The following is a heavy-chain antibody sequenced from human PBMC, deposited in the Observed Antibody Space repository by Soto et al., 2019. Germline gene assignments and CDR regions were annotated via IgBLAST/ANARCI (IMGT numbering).Heavy chain of an antibody. CDR3: AREIVDIVATGFDY. D-gene: IGHD5-12*01. CDR2: ISSSSSYI. Sequence: PGGSLRLSCAASGFTFSSYSMNWVRQAPGKGLEWVSSISSSSSYIYYADSVKGRFTISRDNAKNSLYLQMNSLRAEDTAVYYCAREIVDIVATGFDYWGQGTLVTVSS. CDR1: GFTFSSYS. J-gene: IGHJ4*02. V-gene: IGHV3-21*01.